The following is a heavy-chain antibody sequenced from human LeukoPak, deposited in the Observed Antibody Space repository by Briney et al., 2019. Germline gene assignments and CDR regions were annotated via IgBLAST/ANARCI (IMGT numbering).Heavy chain of an antibody. CDR2: ISAYNGNT. V-gene: IGHV1-18*01. J-gene: IGHJ4*02. Sequence: ASVKVSCNASGYTFTSYGISWVRQAPGQGLEWMGWISAYNGNTNYAQKLQGRVTMTTDTSTSTAYMELRSLRSDDTAVYYCARSPEYSGSHKLLWFDYWGQGTLVTVSS. D-gene: IGHD1-26*01. CDR3: ARSPEYSGSHKLLWFDY. CDR1: GYTFTSYG.